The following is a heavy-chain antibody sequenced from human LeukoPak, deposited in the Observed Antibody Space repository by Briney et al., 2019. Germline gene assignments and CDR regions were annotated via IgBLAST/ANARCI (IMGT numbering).Heavy chain of an antibody. CDR3: ARDGSSGLRYNWFDP. Sequence: SETLSLTCAVSGGSISSSNWWSWVRQPPGKGLEWIGEIYHSGSTNYNPSLKSRVTISVDKSKNQFSLKLSSVTAADTAVYYCARDGSSGLRYNWFDPWGQGTLVTVSS. J-gene: IGHJ5*02. D-gene: IGHD6-19*01. CDR1: GGSISSSNW. V-gene: IGHV4-4*02. CDR2: IYHSGST.